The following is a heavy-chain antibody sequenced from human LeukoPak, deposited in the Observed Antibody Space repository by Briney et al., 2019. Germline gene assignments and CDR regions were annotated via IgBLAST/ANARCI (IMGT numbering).Heavy chain of an antibody. V-gene: IGHV4-59*08. Sequence: SETLSLTCTVSGGSISSYYWSWIRQAPGKGLEWIGNIYYSGSTNYNPSLKSRVTISIDTSKNQFSLKLTSVTAADTALYYCARLGRPAAFDIWGQGTMVTVSS. J-gene: IGHJ3*02. D-gene: IGHD3-16*01. CDR2: IYYSGST. CDR3: ARLGRPAAFDI. CDR1: GGSISSYY.